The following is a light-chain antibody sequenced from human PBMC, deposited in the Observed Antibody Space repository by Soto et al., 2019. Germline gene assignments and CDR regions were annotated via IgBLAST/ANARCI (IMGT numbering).Light chain of an antibody. CDR2: YDD. J-gene: IGLJ3*02. V-gene: IGLV1-36*01. Sequence: QSVLTQPPSVSEAPRQRVTISCSGSSSNIGNNAVNWYQQLPGKAPKLLIYYDDLLPSGVSDRFSGSKSGTSASLAISGLQSEYEADYYCAAWDYSLNGRVFGGGTKLTVL. CDR1: SSNIGNNA. CDR3: AAWDYSLNGRV.